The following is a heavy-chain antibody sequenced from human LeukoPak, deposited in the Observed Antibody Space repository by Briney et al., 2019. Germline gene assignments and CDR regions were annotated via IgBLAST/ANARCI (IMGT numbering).Heavy chain of an antibody. Sequence: SETLSLTCTVSGGSISSYYWSWIRQPAGKGLEWIGRIYTSGSTNHNPSLKSRVTMSVDTSKNQFSLKLSSVTAADTAVYYCARSGYSYGSHYGMDVWGQGTTVTVSS. V-gene: IGHV4-4*07. J-gene: IGHJ6*02. D-gene: IGHD5-18*01. CDR3: ARSGYSYGSHYGMDV. CDR2: IYTSGST. CDR1: GGSISSYY.